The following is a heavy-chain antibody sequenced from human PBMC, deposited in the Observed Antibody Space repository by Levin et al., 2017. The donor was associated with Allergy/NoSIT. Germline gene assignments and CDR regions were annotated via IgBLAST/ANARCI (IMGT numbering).Heavy chain of an antibody. V-gene: IGHV3-48*02. J-gene: IGHJ4*02. CDR2: ISSSSSTI. CDR3: AGVGEWELGVGDFDY. CDR1: GFTFSSYS. D-gene: IGHD1-26*01. Sequence: SCAASGFTFSSYSMNWVRQAPGKGLEWVSYISSSSSTIYYADSVKGRFTISRDNAKNSLYLQMNSLRDEDTAVYYCAGVGEWELGVGDFDYWGQGTLVTVSS.